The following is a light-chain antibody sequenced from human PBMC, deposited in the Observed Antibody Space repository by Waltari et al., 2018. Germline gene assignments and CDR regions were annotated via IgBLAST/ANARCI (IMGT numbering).Light chain of an antibody. V-gene: IGLV2-14*03. CDR1: SSDVGDYKY. Sequence: QSALTQPASVSGSPGQSITISCTGTSSDVGDYKYVSWYQRPPGKAPKLIIFDVSNRPSGVSNRFSGSKSGDTASLTISGLQAEDEADYYCSSYTSSSTYVVFGGGTKLTVL. J-gene: IGLJ2*01. CDR3: SSYTSSSTYVV. CDR2: DVS.